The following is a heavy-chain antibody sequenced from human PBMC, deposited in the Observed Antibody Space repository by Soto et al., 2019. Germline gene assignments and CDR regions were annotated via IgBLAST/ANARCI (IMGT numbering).Heavy chain of an antibody. CDR3: ARWPQLEPRFDY. V-gene: IGHV4-31*03. D-gene: IGHD1-1*01. Sequence: QVQLQESGPGLVKPSQTLSLTCTVSGGSISSGGYYWSWIRQHPGKGLEWIGYIYYSGSTYYNPSLRSRVTRSVDTSKIQFALKLSSVTAADTAVYYCARWPQLEPRFDYWGQGTLVTVSS. CDR2: IYYSGST. J-gene: IGHJ4*02. CDR1: GGSISSGGYY.